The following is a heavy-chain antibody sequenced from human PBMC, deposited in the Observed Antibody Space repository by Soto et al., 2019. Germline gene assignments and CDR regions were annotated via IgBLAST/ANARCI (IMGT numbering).Heavy chain of an antibody. J-gene: IGHJ3*02. V-gene: IGHV1-18*01. Sequence: GASVKVSCKASGYTFTSYGISWVRQAPGQGLEWMGWISPYHGNTNYAQKLQGRVTMTTDKSTSTAYMELSSLRSEDTAVYYCARAGSLNAFDIWGQGTMVTV. CDR1: GYTFTSYG. D-gene: IGHD3-10*01. CDR2: ISPYHGNT. CDR3: ARAGSLNAFDI.